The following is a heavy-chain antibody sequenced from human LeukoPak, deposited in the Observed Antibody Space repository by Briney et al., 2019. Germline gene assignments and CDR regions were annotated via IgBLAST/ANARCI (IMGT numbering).Heavy chain of an antibody. CDR2: ISWDGGST. D-gene: IGHD3-10*01. V-gene: IGHV3-43*01. J-gene: IGHJ3*02. CDR1: GFTFDDYT. Sequence: PGGSLRLSCAASGFTFDDYTMHWVRQAPGKGLEWVSLISWDGGSTYYADSVEGRFTISRDNSKNSLYLQMNSLRTEDTALYYCAKDKDYYGSGTDAFDIWGQGTMVTVSS. CDR3: AKDKDYYGSGTDAFDI.